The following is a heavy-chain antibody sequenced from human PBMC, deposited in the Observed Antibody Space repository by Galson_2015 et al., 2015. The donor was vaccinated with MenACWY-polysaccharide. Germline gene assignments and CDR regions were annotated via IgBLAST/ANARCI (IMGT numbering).Heavy chain of an antibody. CDR1: GFTFSSYG. V-gene: IGHV3-30*18. Sequence: SLRLSCAASGFTFSSYGMHWVRQAPGKGLEWVAVISYDGSSKYYADSVKGRFTISRDNSKNTLYLQMNSLRAEDTAVYYCAKDVGPWGGSSWTFDYWGQGTLVTVSS. CDR3: AKDVGPWGGSSWTFDY. CDR2: ISYDGSSK. D-gene: IGHD6-13*01. J-gene: IGHJ4*02.